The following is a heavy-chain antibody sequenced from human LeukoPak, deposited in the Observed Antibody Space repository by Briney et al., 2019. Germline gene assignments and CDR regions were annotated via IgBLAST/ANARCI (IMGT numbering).Heavy chain of an antibody. CDR3: ARDTSLDP. CDR1: SFTFSIYA. V-gene: IGHV3-48*01. J-gene: IGHJ5*02. Sequence: LSCATASFTFSIYAMMWARHAPGKGLQCVSYISSSSSTIYYADSVNGRFTISRDNAKHSLYLQMNSLRAEDTAVYYCARDTSLDPWGEGTLVTVSS. CDR2: ISSSSSTI.